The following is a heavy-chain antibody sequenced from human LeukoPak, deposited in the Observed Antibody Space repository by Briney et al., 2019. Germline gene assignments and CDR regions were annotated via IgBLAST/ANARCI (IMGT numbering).Heavy chain of an antibody. CDR3: ARDRRAMIVVFTVPDAFDI. CDR2: IKQDGSEK. CDR1: GFTFSGYW. J-gene: IGHJ3*02. D-gene: IGHD3-22*01. V-gene: IGHV3-7*01. Sequence: GGSLRLSCAASGFTFSGYWMTWVRQAPGKGLEWVANIKQDGSEKYYVDSVKGRFTISRDNAKNSLYLQMNSLRAEDTAVYYCARDRRAMIVVFTVPDAFDIWGQGTLVTVSS.